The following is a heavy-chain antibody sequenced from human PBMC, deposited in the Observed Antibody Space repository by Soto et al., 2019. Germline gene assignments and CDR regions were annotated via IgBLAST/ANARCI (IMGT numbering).Heavy chain of an antibody. V-gene: IGHV1-69*13. D-gene: IGHD6-19*01. CDR1: RVAFSKFI. CDR2: IIPIFGTA. Sequence: SVKVSFKASRVAFSKFIVTWVRQAPGLGLEWVGGIIPIFGTANYAQKFQGRVTITADESTSTSYMEVNNLRSEDTAVYYCAKVRYSSPMGYYYGMDVWGQGTTVTVSS. CDR3: AKVRYSSPMGYYYGMDV. J-gene: IGHJ6*02.